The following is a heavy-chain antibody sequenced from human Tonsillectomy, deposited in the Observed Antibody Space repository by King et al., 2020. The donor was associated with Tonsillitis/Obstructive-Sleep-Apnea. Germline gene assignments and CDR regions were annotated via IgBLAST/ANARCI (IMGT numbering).Heavy chain of an antibody. CDR3: TRGGGYDIWGGWSYMDV. D-gene: IGHD3-3*01. V-gene: IGHV3-49*04. J-gene: IGHJ6*03. CDR1: GFTFGDYA. CDR2: IRSKAYGGTT. Sequence: QLVQSGGGLVQPGRSLRLSCSASGFTFGDYAMNWVRQAPGKGLEWVGFIRSKAYGGTTKYAASVRGRFTVSRADSKSIAYLQMNSLKTDDTAVYYCTRGGGYDIWGGWSYMDVWGKGTTVTVSS.